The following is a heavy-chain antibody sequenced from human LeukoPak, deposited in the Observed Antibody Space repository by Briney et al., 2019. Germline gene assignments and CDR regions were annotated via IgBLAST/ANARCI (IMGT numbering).Heavy chain of an antibody. D-gene: IGHD6-13*01. CDR2: ISAYNGNT. CDR1: GYTFTSYD. J-gene: IGHJ6*03. V-gene: IGHV1-18*01. CDR3: AMRTGYSSSWYGYYYYYMDV. Sequence: ASVKVSCKASGYTFTSYDITWVRQAPGQGLEWMGWISAYNGNTNYAQNLQGRVTMTTDTSTSTAYMELSSLRSEDTAVYYCAMRTGYSSSWYGYYYYYMDVWGKGTTVTVSS.